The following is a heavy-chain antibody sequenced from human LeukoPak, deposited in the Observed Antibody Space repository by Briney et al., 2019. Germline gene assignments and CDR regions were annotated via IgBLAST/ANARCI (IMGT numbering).Heavy chain of an antibody. Sequence: GRSLRLSCAASGFTFRNYGMHWVRQAPGKGLERVALIWFDGRNKYYADSVKGRFTISRDNSKNTLYLQMNRLRAEGTAVYYCAKDRGGRGSYSYVDYWGQGTLVTVSS. D-gene: IGHD6-19*01. CDR3: AKDRGGRGSYSYVDY. CDR2: IWFDGRNK. CDR1: GFTFRNYG. V-gene: IGHV3-33*06. J-gene: IGHJ4*02.